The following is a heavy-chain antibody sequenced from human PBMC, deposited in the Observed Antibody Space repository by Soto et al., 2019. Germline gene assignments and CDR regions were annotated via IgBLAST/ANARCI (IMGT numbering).Heavy chain of an antibody. V-gene: IGHV3-7*03. D-gene: IGHD2-15*01. Sequence: WGSLRLFSAYSGFTFSIYWMSMVRQAPGKGLEWVANIKQNGSEKYYVDAVKGRFTIARDNAKNSLYLQMNSLTAEDTAVPYCGCSGTNCFDPWVQGTMVTVSS. J-gene: IGHJ5*02. CDR2: IKQNGSEK. CDR1: GFTFSIYW. CDR3: GCSGTNCFDP.